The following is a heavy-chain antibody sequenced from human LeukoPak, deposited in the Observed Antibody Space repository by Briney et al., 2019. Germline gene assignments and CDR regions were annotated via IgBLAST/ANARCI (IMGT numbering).Heavy chain of an antibody. D-gene: IGHD3-10*01. Sequence: PGRSLTPSCAASGLIFSSYAMSWVRPAHGKGLEWVSAISGSGGRTIYADSVKGRFANSRDNSKNTLYLQMNSLRAEDTAVYYCASASPYGSGSYYNHYWGQGTLVTVSS. CDR1: GLIFSSYA. V-gene: IGHV3-23*01. CDR2: ISGSGGRT. CDR3: ASASPYGSGSYYNHY. J-gene: IGHJ4*02.